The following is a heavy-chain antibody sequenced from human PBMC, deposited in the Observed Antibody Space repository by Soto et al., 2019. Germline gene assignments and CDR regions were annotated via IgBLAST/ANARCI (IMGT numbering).Heavy chain of an antibody. Sequence: EKGLEGMGIIYPGDSDTRYSPSFQGQVTISADKSISTAYLQWSSLKASDTAMYYCARLSSSTSLLTRYYYYGMDVWGQGTTVTGSS. V-gene: IGHV5-51*01. CDR2: IYPGDSDT. D-gene: IGHD2-2*01. J-gene: IGHJ6*02. CDR3: ARLSSSTSLLTRYYYYGMDV.